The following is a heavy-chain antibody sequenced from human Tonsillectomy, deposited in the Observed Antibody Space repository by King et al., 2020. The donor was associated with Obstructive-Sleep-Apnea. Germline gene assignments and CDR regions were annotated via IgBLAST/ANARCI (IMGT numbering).Heavy chain of an antibody. CDR3: ASPGYCITTTCYAHFQH. CDR1: GGSISSSSYY. V-gene: IGHV4-39*01. CDR2: IYHTGTT. J-gene: IGHJ1*01. D-gene: IGHD2-2*01. Sequence: QLQESGPGLVKPSETLSLTCTVSGGSISSSSYYWGWVRQPPGKGLEWIGTIYHTGTTYYNPSLKSRVTVSVDTPKNQFSLKLSSMTAADTAMYYCASPGYCITTTCYAHFQHWGQGTLVTVSS.